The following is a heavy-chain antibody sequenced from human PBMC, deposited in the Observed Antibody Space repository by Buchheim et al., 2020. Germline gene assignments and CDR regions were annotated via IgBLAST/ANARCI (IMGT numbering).Heavy chain of an antibody. J-gene: IGHJ4*02. CDR2: ISGSGGST. Sequence: EVQLLESGGGLVQPGGSLRLSCAASGFTFSSYAMSWVRQAPGKGLEWVSAISGSGGSTYYADSVKGRFTIPRDNSKNTLYLQMNSLRAEDTAVYYCAKARLGYCSGGSCYPFDYWGQGTL. D-gene: IGHD2-15*01. V-gene: IGHV3-23*01. CDR1: GFTFSSYA. CDR3: AKARLGYCSGGSCYPFDY.